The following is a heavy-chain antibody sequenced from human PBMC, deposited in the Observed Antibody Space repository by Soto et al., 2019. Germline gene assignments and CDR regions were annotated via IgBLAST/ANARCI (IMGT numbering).Heavy chain of an antibody. V-gene: IGHV1-18*04. CDR2: ISAYNGNT. J-gene: IGHJ5*02. CDR1: GYSFTGYS. CDR3: ARSSDIVVVVAAGNNWFDP. Sequence: ASVKVSCKASGYSFTGYSMHWVRQAPGQGLEWMGWISAYNGNTNYAQKLQGRVTMTTDTSTSTAYMELRSLRSDDTAVYYCARSSDIVVVVAAGNNWFDPWGQGTLVTVSS. D-gene: IGHD2-15*01.